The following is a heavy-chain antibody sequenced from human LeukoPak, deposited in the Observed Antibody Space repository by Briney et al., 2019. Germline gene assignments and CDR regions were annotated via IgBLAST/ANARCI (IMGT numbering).Heavy chain of an antibody. CDR3: AREDTIFGVVVGLFPGAFDI. CDR2: ISYDGSNK. D-gene: IGHD3-3*01. Sequence: PGGSLRLSCAASGFTFSSYAMHWVRQAPGKGLEWVAVISYDGSNKYYADSVKGRFTISRDNSKNTLYLQMNSLRAEDTAVYYCAREDTIFGVVVGLFPGAFDIWGQGTMVTVSS. CDR1: GFTFSSYA. J-gene: IGHJ3*02. V-gene: IGHV3-30-3*01.